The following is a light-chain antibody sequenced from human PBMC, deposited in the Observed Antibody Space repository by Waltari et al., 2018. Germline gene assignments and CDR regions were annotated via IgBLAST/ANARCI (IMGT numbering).Light chain of an antibody. CDR2: DAS. J-gene: IGKJ4*01. CDR1: QSVSSY. V-gene: IGKV3-11*01. CDR3: QQRINWPLT. Sequence: EIVLTQSPDTLSLSPGESAHLSCRASQSVSSYLAWYQQKPGQAPRLLIYDASNRATGIPARFSGSGSGTDFTLTISSLEPEDFAVYYCQQRINWPLTFGGGTNVEIK.